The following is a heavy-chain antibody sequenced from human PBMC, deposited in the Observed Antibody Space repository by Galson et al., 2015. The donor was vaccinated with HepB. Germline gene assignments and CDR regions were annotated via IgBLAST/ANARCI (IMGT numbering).Heavy chain of an antibody. CDR3: APTGGGNGYYFDY. D-gene: IGHD4-23*01. CDR2: ISYDGSNK. V-gene: IGHV3-30-3*01. CDR1: GFTFSSYA. J-gene: IGHJ4*02. Sequence: SLRLSCAASGFTFSSYAMHWVRQAPGKGLEWVAVISYDGSNKYYADSVKGRFTISRDNSKNTLYLQMNSLRAEDTAVYYCAPTGGGNGYYFDYWGQGTLVTVSS.